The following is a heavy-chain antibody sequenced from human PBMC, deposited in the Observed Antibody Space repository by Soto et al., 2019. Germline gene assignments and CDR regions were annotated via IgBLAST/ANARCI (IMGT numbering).Heavy chain of an antibody. D-gene: IGHD1-26*01. CDR2: IDVGSANE. Sequence: QMQLVQSGPEVKKPGTSVKVSCKASGLTFSSSAVHWVRQARGHRLEWIGWIDVGSANENNAQMLQGRVTISRDISTSTAYMELSSLRPEDTAAYYCAADLGCYIDGVGTYWGQGTLVTVSS. CDR3: AADLGCYIDGVGTY. J-gene: IGHJ4*02. CDR1: GLTFSSSA. V-gene: IGHV1-58*01.